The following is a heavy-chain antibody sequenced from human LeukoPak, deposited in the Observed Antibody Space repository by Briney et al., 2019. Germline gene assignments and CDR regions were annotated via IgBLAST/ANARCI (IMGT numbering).Heavy chain of an antibody. J-gene: IGHJ4*02. CDR2: IRYDGNNK. V-gene: IGHV3-30*02. CDR1: RFTFSSYG. D-gene: IGHD2-2*01. Sequence: PGGSLRLSCAASRFTFSSYGMHWVRQAPGKGLEWVAFIRYDGNNKYYTDSVKGRFTISRDNSKNTLYLQMNSLKGEDTAVYYCASSGIGFCSSTSCYLDYWGQGTLVTVSP. CDR3: ASSGIGFCSSTSCYLDY.